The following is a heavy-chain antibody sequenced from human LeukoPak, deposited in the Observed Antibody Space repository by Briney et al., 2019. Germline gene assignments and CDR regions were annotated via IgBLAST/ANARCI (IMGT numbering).Heavy chain of an antibody. CDR3: AREGGYYYDSSGSEAPFDY. Sequence: ASVKVSCKASGYTFTGYYMHWVRQAPGQGLEWMGWINPNSGGTNYAQKFQGRVTMTRDTSISTAYMELSRLRSDDTAVYYCAREGGYYYDSSGSEAPFDYWGQGTPVTVSS. J-gene: IGHJ4*02. CDR1: GYTFTGYY. D-gene: IGHD3-22*01. V-gene: IGHV1-2*02. CDR2: INPNSGGT.